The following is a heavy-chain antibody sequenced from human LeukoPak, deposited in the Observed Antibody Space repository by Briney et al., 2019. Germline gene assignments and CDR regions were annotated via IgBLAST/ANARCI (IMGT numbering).Heavy chain of an antibody. J-gene: IGHJ4*02. D-gene: IGHD4-17*01. Sequence: GESLKISCKGSGYTFTNYWIGWVRQMPGEGLEWMGRIYPGDSYTRYSPSFQGQVTISADKSISTAYLQWSSLKASDTAMYYCARLITVTGPSYFDYWGQGTLVTVSS. CDR1: GYTFTNYW. V-gene: IGHV5-51*01. CDR3: ARLITVTGPSYFDY. CDR2: IYPGDSYT.